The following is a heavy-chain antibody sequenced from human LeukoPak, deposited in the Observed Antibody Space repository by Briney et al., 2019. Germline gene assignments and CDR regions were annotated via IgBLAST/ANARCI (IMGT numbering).Heavy chain of an antibody. V-gene: IGHV3-23*01. D-gene: IGHD3-3*01. CDR1: GFTFSSSA. CDR2: ISNNGGYT. CDR3: ARGEDGFWSGYVEH. J-gene: IGHJ1*01. Sequence: GGSLRLSCAASGFTFSSSAMSWVRQAPGKGREWVSAISNNGGYTYYAESVKGRFTISRENSKRMLYLQMNSLRPEDTAVYYCARGEDGFWSGYVEHWGQGTLVTVSP.